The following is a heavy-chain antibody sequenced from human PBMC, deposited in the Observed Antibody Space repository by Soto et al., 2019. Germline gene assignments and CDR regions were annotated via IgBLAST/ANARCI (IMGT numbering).Heavy chain of an antibody. Sequence: LRLSCAASGFTFSSYAMSWARQRPGKDLEWIGYTDYSGSTYYNPSLRSRVTISVDTSKNQFSLRLNSVTAADSAVYYCARAIAVTTPWFDPWGQGTLVTVSS. J-gene: IGHJ5*02. CDR3: ARAIAVTTPWFDP. CDR1: GFTFSSYA. V-gene: IGHV4-31*02. CDR2: TDYSGST. D-gene: IGHD2-21*01.